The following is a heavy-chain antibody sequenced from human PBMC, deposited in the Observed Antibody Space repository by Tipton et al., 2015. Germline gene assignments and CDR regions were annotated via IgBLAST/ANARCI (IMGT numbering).Heavy chain of an antibody. Sequence: SLRLSCAASGFSFRDYYMTWIRQAPGKGLEWISYISASFNSTYYADSVKGRFTISRDNAESSLYLQMNSLRDEDTAVYYCGRGRDYGDNRALDTWGQGTLVTVSS. CDR3: GRGRDYGDNRALDT. D-gene: IGHD4-23*01. CDR1: GFSFRDYY. CDR2: ISASFNST. J-gene: IGHJ4*02. V-gene: IGHV3-11*06.